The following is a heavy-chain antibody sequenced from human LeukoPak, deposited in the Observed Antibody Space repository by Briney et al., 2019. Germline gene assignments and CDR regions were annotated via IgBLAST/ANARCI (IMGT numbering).Heavy chain of an antibody. D-gene: IGHD2-2*01. CDR1: GGSISSYY. J-gene: IGHJ6*03. Sequence: ESSETLSLTCTVSGGSISSYYWSWIRQPPGKGLEWIGYIYYSGSTNYNPSLKSRVTILVDTSKNQFSLKLSSVTAADTAVYYCARVPVVPAAMGFYYYYYMDVWGKGTTVTISS. V-gene: IGHV4-59*01. CDR2: IYYSGST. CDR3: ARVPVVPAAMGFYYYYYMDV.